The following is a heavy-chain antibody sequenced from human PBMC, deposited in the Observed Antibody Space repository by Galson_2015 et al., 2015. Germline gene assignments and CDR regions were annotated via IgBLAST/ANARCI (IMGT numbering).Heavy chain of an antibody. CDR3: ARGDWGLTARPDGADYYYYMDV. Sequence: CAISGDSVSGNSAAWNWIRQSPSRGLEWLGRTYYRSKWYNDYAVSVKSRITINPDTSKNQFSLQLNSVTPEDTAVYYCARGDWGLTARPDGADYYYYMDVWGKGTTVTVSS. CDR2: TYYRSKWYN. J-gene: IGHJ6*03. CDR1: GDSVSGNSAA. V-gene: IGHV6-1*01. D-gene: IGHD6-6*01.